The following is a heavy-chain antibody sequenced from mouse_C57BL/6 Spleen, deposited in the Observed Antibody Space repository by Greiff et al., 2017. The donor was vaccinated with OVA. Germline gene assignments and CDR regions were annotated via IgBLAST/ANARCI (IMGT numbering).Heavy chain of an antibody. J-gene: IGHJ2*01. CDR2: IYPGDGDT. CDR3: ALSTVVPSFDY. V-gene: IGHV1-82*01. Sequence: QVQLQQSGPELVKPGASVKISCKASGYAFSSSWMNWVKQRPGKGLEWIGRIYPGDGDTNYNGKFKGKATLTADKSSSTAYMQLSSLTSEDSAVYFCALSTVVPSFDYWGQGTTLTVSS. D-gene: IGHD1-1*01. CDR1: GYAFSSSW.